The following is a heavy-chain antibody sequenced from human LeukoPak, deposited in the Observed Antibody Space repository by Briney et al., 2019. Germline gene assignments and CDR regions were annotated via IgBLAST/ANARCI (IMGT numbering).Heavy chain of an antibody. CDR3: ARESGSYRGHFDY. CDR1: GFTFSSYG. Sequence: PGGSLRLSCGASGFTFSSYGMHWVRQVPGKGLEGVAVIWYDGSNKYYADSVKGRFTISRDNSKNTLYLQMNSLRAEDTAVYYCARESGSYRGHFDYWGQGTLVTVSS. CDR2: IWYDGSNK. D-gene: IGHD1-26*01. J-gene: IGHJ4*02. V-gene: IGHV3-33*01.